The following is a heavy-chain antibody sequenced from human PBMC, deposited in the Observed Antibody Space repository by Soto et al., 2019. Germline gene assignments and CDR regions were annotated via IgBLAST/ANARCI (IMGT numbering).Heavy chain of an antibody. CDR2: VKSRPDGGTT. V-gene: IGHV3-15*01. Sequence: EGQLEQSGGGLVRSGGSLRLSCVASGFSFSNAWLTWVRQAPGKGLEWVGRVKSRPDGGTTDYASPVKGRFTITRDDSKSTVYLQMYSLKGEDTAVYYCTTVFLLPRGLGSSVFWGQGALVTVSS. CDR3: TTVFLLPRGLGSSVF. CDR1: GFSFSNAW. J-gene: IGHJ4*02. D-gene: IGHD6-19*01.